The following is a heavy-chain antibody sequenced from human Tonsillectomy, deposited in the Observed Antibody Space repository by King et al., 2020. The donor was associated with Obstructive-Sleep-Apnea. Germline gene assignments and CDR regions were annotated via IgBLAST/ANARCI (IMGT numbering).Heavy chain of an antibody. V-gene: IGHV3-23*04. CDR3: ANPLWFGSLDLHY. CDR1: GFTFSSYA. D-gene: IGHD3-10*01. CDR2: ISCSGGST. Sequence: VQLVESGGGLVQPGGSLRLSCAASGFTFSSYAMSWVRQAPGQGLEWGSTISCSGGSTYYADSVKGRFTISRDNSKNTLYLQMNSLRAEDTAVYYCANPLWFGSLDLHYWGQGTLVTVSS. J-gene: IGHJ4*02.